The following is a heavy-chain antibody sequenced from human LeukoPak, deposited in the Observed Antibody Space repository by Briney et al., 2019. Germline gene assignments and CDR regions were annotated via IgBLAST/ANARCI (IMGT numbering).Heavy chain of an antibody. CDR3: ARSVVTRHTIVVVPAALDY. CDR1: GYTFTGYY. J-gene: IGHJ4*02. V-gene: IGHV1-2*02. CDR2: INPNSGGT. D-gene: IGHD2-2*01. Sequence: ASVKVSCKASGYTFTGYYMHWVRQAPGQGLEWMGWINPNSGGTNYAQKFQGRVTITADKSTSTAYMELSSLRSEDTAVYYCARSVVTRHTIVVVPAALDYWGQGTLVTVSS.